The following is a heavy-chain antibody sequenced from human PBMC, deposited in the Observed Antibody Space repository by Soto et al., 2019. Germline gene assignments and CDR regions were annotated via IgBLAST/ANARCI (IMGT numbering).Heavy chain of an antibody. J-gene: IGHJ6*02. CDR1: GFTFDDYT. CDR3: AGGATQFRDYYGMDV. Sequence: PGGSLRLSCAASGFTFDDYTMHWVRQAPGKGLEWVSLISWDGGSTYYADSVKGRFTISRDNSKNSLYLQMNSLRTEDTALYYCAGGATQFRDYYGMDVWGQGTTVTVSS. D-gene: IGHD1-26*01. CDR2: ISWDGGST. V-gene: IGHV3-43*01.